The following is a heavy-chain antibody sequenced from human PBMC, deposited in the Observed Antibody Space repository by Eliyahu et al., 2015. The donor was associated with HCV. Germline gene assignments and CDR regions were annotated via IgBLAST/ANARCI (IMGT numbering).Heavy chain of an antibody. V-gene: IGHV3-21*01. CDR3: ASRILSTGSPKTYYYGSGSPSDY. D-gene: IGHD3-10*01. CDR1: GFTFSSYS. J-gene: IGHJ4*02. CDR2: ISSSSSYI. Sequence: EVQLVESGGGLVKPGGSLRLSCAASGFTFSSYSMNWVRQAPGKGLEWVSSISSSSSYIYYADSVKGRFTISRDNAKNSLYLQMNSLRAEDTAVYYCASRILSTGSPKTYYYGSGSPSDYWGQGTLVTVSS.